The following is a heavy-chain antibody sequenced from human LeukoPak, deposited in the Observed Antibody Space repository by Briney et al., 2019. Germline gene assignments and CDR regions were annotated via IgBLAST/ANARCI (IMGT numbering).Heavy chain of an antibody. CDR1: GFTFSSYA. J-gene: IGHJ4*02. CDR2: ISYDGSNK. Sequence: PGGSLRLSRAASGFTFSSYAMHWVRQSPGKGLEWVAVISYDGSNKYYADSVKGRFTISRDNSKNTLYLQMNSLRAEDTAVYYCARRYYDSSGSPFPYWGQGTLVTVSS. D-gene: IGHD3-22*01. CDR3: ARRYYDSSGSPFPY. V-gene: IGHV3-30-3*01.